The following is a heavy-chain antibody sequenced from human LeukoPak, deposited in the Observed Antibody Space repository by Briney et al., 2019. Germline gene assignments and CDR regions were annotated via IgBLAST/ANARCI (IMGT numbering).Heavy chain of an antibody. CDR3: ARVTTGDYFDY. V-gene: IGHV4-59*01. D-gene: IGHD4-17*01. Sequence: SETLSLTCTVSGGSISSYYWSWIRQPPGKGLEWIGYIYYSGSTNYNPSLKSRVTISVDTSKNQFSLKLSSVTAADTAVYYCARVTTGDYFDYWGQRTLVTVSS. CDR1: GGSISSYY. CDR2: IYYSGST. J-gene: IGHJ4*02.